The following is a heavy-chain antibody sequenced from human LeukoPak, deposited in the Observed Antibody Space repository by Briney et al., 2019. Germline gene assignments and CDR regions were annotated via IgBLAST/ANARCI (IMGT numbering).Heavy chain of an antibody. CDR3: ARGYYDSSGYYHY. Sequence: GASVKVSCKASGGTFSSYSISWVRQAPGQGLEWMGGIIPIFGTANYAQKFQGRVTITTDESTSTAYMELSSLRSEDTAVYYCARGYYDSSGYYHYWGQGTLVTVSS. CDR2: IIPIFGTA. J-gene: IGHJ4*02. CDR1: GGTFSSYS. D-gene: IGHD3-22*01. V-gene: IGHV1-69*05.